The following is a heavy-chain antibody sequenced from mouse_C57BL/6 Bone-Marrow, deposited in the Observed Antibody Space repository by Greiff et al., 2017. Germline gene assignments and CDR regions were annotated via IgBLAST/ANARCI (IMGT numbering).Heavy chain of an antibody. CDR2: ISNGGGST. CDR3: ARQEENWDGEDY. J-gene: IGHJ2*01. V-gene: IGHV5-12*01. CDR1: GFTFSAYY. D-gene: IGHD4-1*01. Sequence: EVKLMESGGGLVQPGGSLKLSCAASGFTFSAYYMYWVRQTPEKRLEWVAYISNGGGSTYYPDTVKGRFTISRDNAKNTLYLQMSRLKSEDTAMYYCARQEENWDGEDYWGQGTTLTVSS.